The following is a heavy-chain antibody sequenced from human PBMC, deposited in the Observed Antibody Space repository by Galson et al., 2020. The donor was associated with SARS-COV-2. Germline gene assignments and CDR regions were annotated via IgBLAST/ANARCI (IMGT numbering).Heavy chain of an antibody. J-gene: IGHJ4*02. Sequence: ASVKVSCKASGYTFTSYGISWVRQAPGQGLEWMGWISAYNGNTNYAQKLQGRVTMTTDTSTSTAYMELRSLRSDDTAVYYCARADDYRITIFGVVINGNYYFDYWGQGTLVTVSS. CDR3: ARADDYRITIFGVVINGNYYFDY. CDR1: GYTFTSYG. CDR2: ISAYNGNT. D-gene: IGHD3-3*01. V-gene: IGHV1-18*04.